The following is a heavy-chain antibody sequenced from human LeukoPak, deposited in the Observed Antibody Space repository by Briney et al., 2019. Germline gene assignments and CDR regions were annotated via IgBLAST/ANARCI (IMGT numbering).Heavy chain of an antibody. V-gene: IGHV4-59*08. Sequence: PSETLSLTCNVSGGSISSDDWSWIRQPPGKGLEWIGYISYSGRTNYNPSLKSRVTMSVDTSKTQFSLKLSSVTAADTAVYYCATLPRRSSVVGAFDYWGQGTLVTVSS. D-gene: IGHD1-26*01. J-gene: IGHJ4*02. CDR3: ATLPRRSSVVGAFDY. CDR1: GGSISSDD. CDR2: ISYSGRT.